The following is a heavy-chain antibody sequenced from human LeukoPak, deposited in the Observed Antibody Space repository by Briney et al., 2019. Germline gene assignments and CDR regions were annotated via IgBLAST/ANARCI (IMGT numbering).Heavy chain of an antibody. Sequence: GRSPRLSCAASGFTFSSYGTHWVRQAPGKGLEWVADIWYDGSNKYYADSVKGRFTISRDNSKNTLYLQMNSLRAEDTAVYYCARDKGSHDPYYYGMDVWGQGTTVTVSS. V-gene: IGHV3-33*01. CDR1: GFTFSSYG. D-gene: IGHD1-26*01. J-gene: IGHJ6*02. CDR2: IWYDGSNK. CDR3: ARDKGSHDPYYYGMDV.